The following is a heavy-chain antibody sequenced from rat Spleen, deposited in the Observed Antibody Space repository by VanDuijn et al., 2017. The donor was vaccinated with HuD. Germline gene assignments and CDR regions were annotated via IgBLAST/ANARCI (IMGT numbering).Heavy chain of an antibody. D-gene: IGHD1-6*01. J-gene: IGHJ3*01. Sequence: EVQLVESGGGLVQPGRSMKLSCAASGFTFSSYWMYWIRQAPGKGLEWVSSINTDGSRTFYRDSVKGRCTISRDNAKSTLYLQMDSLRSEDTATYYCATGPRILRLDWFAYWGQGTLVTVSS. CDR3: ATGPRILRLDWFAY. CDR1: GFTFSSYW. V-gene: IGHV5-58*01. CDR2: INTDGSRT.